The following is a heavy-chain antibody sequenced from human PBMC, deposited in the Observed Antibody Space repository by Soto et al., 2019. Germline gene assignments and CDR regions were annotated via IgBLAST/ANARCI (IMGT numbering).Heavy chain of an antibody. CDR2: IYYTGST. CDR3: ARLGYCSRSSCYRRAFDI. D-gene: IGHD2-2*01. CDR1: GGSISSSSYY. Sequence: SETLSLTCTVSGGSISSSSYYWGWVRQPPGKGLEWIGTIYYTGSTYYNPSLKSRVTISLDTSKNQFSLSLSSVTATDTAVYYCARLGYCSRSSCYRRAFDIWGQGTMVTVS. J-gene: IGHJ3*02. V-gene: IGHV4-39*01.